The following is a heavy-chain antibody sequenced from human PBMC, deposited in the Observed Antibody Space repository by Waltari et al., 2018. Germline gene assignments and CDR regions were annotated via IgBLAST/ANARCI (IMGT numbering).Heavy chain of an antibody. CDR1: GGSISSSSYY. CDR2: IDYSGSP. J-gene: IGHJ5*02. CDR3: ARVIAMIVVVEGGFDP. D-gene: IGHD3-22*01. Sequence: QLQLQESGPGLVKPSETLSLTCTVSGGSISSSSYYWGWIRQPPGKGWWWMGSIDYSGSPYNKPSLKSRVTIAVDRSKNRLSLKLSSGTAADTAVYYCARVIAMIVVVEGGFDPWGQGTLVTVSS. V-gene: IGHV4-39*07.